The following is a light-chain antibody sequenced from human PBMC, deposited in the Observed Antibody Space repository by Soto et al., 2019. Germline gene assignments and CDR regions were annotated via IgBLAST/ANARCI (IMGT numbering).Light chain of an antibody. CDR1: QGINSW. J-gene: IGKJ1*01. Sequence: DVQMTPSPSSVSASVGDGVTITCRASQGINSWLAWYQQRPGKAPKLLIYAASTLQSGVPSRFSGSGSGTEFTLTISSLQPDDYATYYCQQYNAYPWTFGQGTKVDIK. V-gene: IGKV1D-16*01. CDR2: AAS. CDR3: QQYNAYPWT.